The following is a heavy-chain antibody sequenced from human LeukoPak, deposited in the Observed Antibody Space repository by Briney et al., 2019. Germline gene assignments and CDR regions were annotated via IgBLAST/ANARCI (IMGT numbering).Heavy chain of an antibody. D-gene: IGHD3-16*01. V-gene: IGHV3-23*01. J-gene: IGHJ6*03. CDR3: AKLGGQEVYNYYVGV. CDR2: IIDSGDIA. CDR1: GFTFSSYA. Sequence: GGSLRLSCEASGFTFSSYAMSWVRQAPGKGLEWVSGIIDSGDIAYYANSVKGRFTISRDNSKNTLYLQMNSLGAEDTAVYYCAKLGGQEVYNYYVGVWGKGTTVAVSS.